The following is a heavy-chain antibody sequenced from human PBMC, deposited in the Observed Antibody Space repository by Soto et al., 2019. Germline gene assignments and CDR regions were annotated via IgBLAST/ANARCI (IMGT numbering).Heavy chain of an antibody. Sequence: QITLKESGPALMEPTQTLTLTCSLSGLSLSTRGVGVGWLRQAPGKALECLAIIYWDNDKRYNPSLKTRLTITKDTSKNQVGLTMTYMEPVDTAIYYCAQRVTYSPNYNVGWFDPWGQGTLVTVS. J-gene: IGHJ5*02. D-gene: IGHD1-1*01. CDR2: IYWDNDK. V-gene: IGHV2-5*02. CDR1: GLSLSTRGVG. CDR3: AQRVTYSPNYNVGWFDP.